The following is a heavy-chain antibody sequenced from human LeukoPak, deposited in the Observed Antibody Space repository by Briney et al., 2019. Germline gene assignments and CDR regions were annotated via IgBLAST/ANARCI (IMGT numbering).Heavy chain of an antibody. D-gene: IGHD3-9*01. V-gene: IGHV3-11*01. Sequence: GGSLRLSCAASGFTFSDYYMSWIRQAPGKGLEWLSYIGSSGSTIYYADSVKGRFTISRDNAKNSLYLQMNSLRAEDTAVYYCARVSEYDILTGYYAHWYFDLWGRGTLVTVSS. CDR2: IGSSGSTI. CDR3: ARVSEYDILTGYYAHWYFDL. J-gene: IGHJ2*01. CDR1: GFTFSDYY.